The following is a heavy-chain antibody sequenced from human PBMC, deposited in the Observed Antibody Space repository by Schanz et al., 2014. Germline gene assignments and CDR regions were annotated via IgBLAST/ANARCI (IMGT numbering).Heavy chain of an antibody. CDR3: ARHRVYGAFDL. CDR2: IYDRGST. CDR1: SDSISHYY. Sequence: QVQLQESGPGLVKPSETLSLTCTVPSDSISHYYLSWIRQPPGKELEWVAFIYDRGSTSYNPSLNSRVTISLATAKNQFPRKLSSVTAADTAVYYCARHRVYGAFDLWGQGTLVTVSS. D-gene: IGHD4-17*01. V-gene: IGHV4-59*08. J-gene: IGHJ4*02.